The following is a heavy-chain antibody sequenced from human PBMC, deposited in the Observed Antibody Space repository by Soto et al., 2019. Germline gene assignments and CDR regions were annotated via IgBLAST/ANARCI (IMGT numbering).Heavy chain of an antibody. Sequence: EVQLLESGGTLVQPGESLRLSCEVSGFSFSSFAMNWVRQAPGEGLEWVSSIRGTATSYADSVKGRFTISRANSKNTVYLQMNTLRGEDTAVYYCAKWAVLMTTSGAWCKWFEPWGQGTLVIVSS. CDR3: AKWAVLMTTSGAWCKWFEP. CDR2: IRGTAT. V-gene: IGHV3-23*01. J-gene: IGHJ5*02. CDR1: GFSFSSFA. D-gene: IGHD2-15*01.